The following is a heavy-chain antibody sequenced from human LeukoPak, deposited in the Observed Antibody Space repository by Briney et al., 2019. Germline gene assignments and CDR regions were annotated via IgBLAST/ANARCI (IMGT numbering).Heavy chain of an antibody. CDR2: IHEDGSDK. J-gene: IGHJ4*02. CDR3: ARGYCSGGDCYGTPDF. Sequence: GGSLRLSCAASGFTFSSHWMNWVRQAPGKGLEWVANIHEDGSDKYYVDSVKGRFTISRDNAKNSLYLQMNSLRAEDTAVYYCARGYCSGGDCYGTPDFWGQGTLVTVSS. D-gene: IGHD2-15*01. CDR1: GFTFSSHW. V-gene: IGHV3-7*01.